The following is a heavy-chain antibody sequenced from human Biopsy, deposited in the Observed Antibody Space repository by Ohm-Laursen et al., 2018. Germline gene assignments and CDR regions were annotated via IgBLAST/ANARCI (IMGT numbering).Heavy chain of an antibody. J-gene: IGHJ5*02. D-gene: IGHD3-3*01. CDR2: IYNSETT. CDR3: AKGDDLWSGHSNWFDP. V-gene: IGHV4-39*07. CDR1: GDSISTSTTYY. Sequence: GTLSLTCTVSGDSISTSTTYYWAWLRQPPGKGLEWIGSIYNSETTFYNPSLKSRVTISVDASKDKFSLKVNSVTAADTAVYYCAKGDDLWSGHSNWFDPWGQGTLVTVSS.